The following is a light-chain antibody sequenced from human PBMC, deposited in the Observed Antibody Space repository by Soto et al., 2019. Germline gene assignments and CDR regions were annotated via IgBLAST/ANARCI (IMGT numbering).Light chain of an antibody. CDR3: QQYGNAPPRYT. V-gene: IGKV3-20*01. CDR1: QSVSSSY. J-gene: IGKJ2*01. Sequence: EIVLTQSPGTLSLSPGERATLSCRASQSVSSSYLAWYQQKPGQAPRLLIYGASSRAAGIPDRFSGSGSGTDFTLTISRREPEDFAVDYCQQYGNAPPRYTFGQGTKLEIK. CDR2: GAS.